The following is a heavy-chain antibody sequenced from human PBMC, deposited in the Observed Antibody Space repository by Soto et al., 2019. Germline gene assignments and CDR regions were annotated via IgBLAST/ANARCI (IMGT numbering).Heavy chain of an antibody. V-gene: IGHV5-51*01. D-gene: IGHD4-4*01. CDR3: ARWLDATVTLMYYFDY. Sequence: PGESLKISCKGSGYSFTSYWIGWVRQMPGKGLEWMGIIYPGDSDTRYSPSFQGQVTISADKSISTAYLQWSSLKASDTAMYYCARWLDATVTLMYYFDYWGQGTLVTVSS. J-gene: IGHJ4*02. CDR1: GYSFTSYW. CDR2: IYPGDSDT.